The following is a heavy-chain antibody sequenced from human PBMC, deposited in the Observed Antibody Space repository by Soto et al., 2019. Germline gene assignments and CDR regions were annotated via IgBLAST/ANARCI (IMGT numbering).Heavy chain of an antibody. J-gene: IGHJ4*02. CDR2: ISGSGGST. V-gene: IGHV3-23*01. CDR1: GFTFSSYA. D-gene: IGHD3-10*01. CDR3: AKVAFVWFGESHFDY. Sequence: EVQLLESGGGLVQPGGSLRLSCAASGFTFSSYAMSWVRQAPGKGLGWVSAISGSGGSTYYADSVKGRFTISRDNSNNTLYLQMNSLRAEDTAVYYCAKVAFVWFGESHFDYWGQGTLVTVSS.